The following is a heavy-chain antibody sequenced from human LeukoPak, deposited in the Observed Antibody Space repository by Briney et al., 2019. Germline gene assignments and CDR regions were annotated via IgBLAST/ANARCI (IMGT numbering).Heavy chain of an antibody. V-gene: IGHV3-7*03. J-gene: IGHJ4*02. CDR2: IKLDGSEK. CDR3: ARDQYDTWSRRGNFDS. Sequence: SGGSLRLSCVASGFTFGKYWMSWVRQAPGKELEWVANIKLDGSEKNYVDSVKGRFTISRDNTKNSLYLQMNSLRVEDTAVFYCARDQYDTWSRRGNFDSWGQGTLVIVSS. CDR1: GFTFGKYW. D-gene: IGHD3-3*01.